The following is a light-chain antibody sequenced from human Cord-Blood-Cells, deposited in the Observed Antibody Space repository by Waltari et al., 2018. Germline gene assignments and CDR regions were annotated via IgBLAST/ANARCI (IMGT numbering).Light chain of an antibody. V-gene: IGLV3-25*03. CDR1: ALPKQY. CDR3: QSADSSGTYV. J-gene: IGLJ1*01. Sequence: SYELTQPPSVSVSPGQTPRITCSGDALPKQYAYWYQQKPGQAPVLVIYKDSERPSGIPEQFSGSSSGTTFTLTISGVQAEDEADYYCQSADSSGTYVFGTGTKVTVL. CDR2: KDS.